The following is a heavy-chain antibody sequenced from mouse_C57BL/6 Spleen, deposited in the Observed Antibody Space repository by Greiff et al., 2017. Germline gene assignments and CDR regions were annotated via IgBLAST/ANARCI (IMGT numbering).Heavy chain of an antibody. J-gene: IGHJ1*03. Sequence: QVQLQQSGPELVKPGASVKISCKASGYAFSSSWMNWVKQRPGKGLEWIGRIYPGDGDTNYNGKFKGKATLTADKSSSTAYMQLSSLTSEDSAVYFCANSNPYWYFDVWGTGTTVTVPS. CDR2: IYPGDGDT. V-gene: IGHV1-82*01. CDR3: ANSNPYWYFDV. D-gene: IGHD2-5*01. CDR1: GYAFSSSW.